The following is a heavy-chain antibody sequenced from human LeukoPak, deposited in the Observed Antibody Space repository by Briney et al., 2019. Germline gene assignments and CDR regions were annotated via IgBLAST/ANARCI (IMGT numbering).Heavy chain of an antibody. V-gene: IGHV1-2*02. J-gene: IGHJ4*02. CDR3: ARDPSRWLHXTSXFDY. CDR2: INPNSGGT. CDR1: GYTFTGYY. D-gene: IGHD5-24*01. Sequence: ASVKVSCKASGYTFTGYYMHWVRQAPGQGLEWMGWINPNSGGTNYAQKFQGRVTMTRDTSISTAYMELSRLRSDDTAVYYCARDPSRWLHXTSXFDYWGQGTLVTVSS.